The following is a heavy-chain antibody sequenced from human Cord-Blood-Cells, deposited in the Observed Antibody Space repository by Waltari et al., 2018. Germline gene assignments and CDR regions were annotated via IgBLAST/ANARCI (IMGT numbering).Heavy chain of an antibody. V-gene: IGHV1-69*01. CDR1: GGTFSSSA. J-gene: IGHJ4*02. D-gene: IGHD3-22*01. CDR3: ARRSNYYDSSGYYFDY. CDR2: IIPIFGTA. Sequence: QVQLVQSGAEGKQPGSSVKVSCKASGGTFSSSALSWVRQAPGQGLEWMGGIIPIFGTANYAQKFQGRVTITADESTSTAYMELSSLRSEDTAVYYCARRSNYYDSSGYYFDYWGQGTLVTVSS.